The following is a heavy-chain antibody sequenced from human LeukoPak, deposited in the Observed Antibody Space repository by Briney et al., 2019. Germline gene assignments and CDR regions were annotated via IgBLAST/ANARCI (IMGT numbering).Heavy chain of an antibody. CDR3: ARTPSLTLTVTTLFDY. D-gene: IGHD4-17*01. Sequence: GSLRLSCAASGFTFSNAWMSWIRQSPGKGLEWIGEINDSGSTNYNPSLKSRVTISVDTSKNQFSLKLSSVTAADTAVYYCARTPSLTLTVTTLFDYWGQGTLVTVSS. CDR1: GFTFSNAW. CDR2: INDSGST. V-gene: IGHV4-34*01. J-gene: IGHJ4*02.